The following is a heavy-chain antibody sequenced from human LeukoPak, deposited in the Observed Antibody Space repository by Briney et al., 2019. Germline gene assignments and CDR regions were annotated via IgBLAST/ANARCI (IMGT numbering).Heavy chain of an antibody. Sequence: GASVKVSCKASGYTFTSYGITWVRQAPGQGPEWMGWISAYNGNTNYAQKVQGRVTMTTDTSTSAAYMELRSLRSDDTAVYYCARVITFGGVIAVYFDYWGQGTLVTVSS. CDR1: GYTFTSYG. CDR2: ISAYNGNT. D-gene: IGHD3-16*02. CDR3: ARVITFGGVIAVYFDY. V-gene: IGHV1-18*04. J-gene: IGHJ4*02.